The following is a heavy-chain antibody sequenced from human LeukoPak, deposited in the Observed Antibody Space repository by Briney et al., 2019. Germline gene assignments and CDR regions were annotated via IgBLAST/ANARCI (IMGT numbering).Heavy chain of an antibody. CDR2: ITSSGGST. D-gene: IGHD3-22*01. V-gene: IGHV3-23*01. CDR3: AKDRPNYYDSSGHYYRRNGDY. J-gene: IGHJ4*02. Sequence: GGSLRLSCAASGFTFSSYAMSWVCQAPGKGLEWVSSITSSGGSTYYAGSVKGQFTISRDNSKNTVYLQMNSLRAEDTAVYYCAKDRPNYYDSSGHYYRRNGDYWGQGTLVTVSS. CDR1: GFTFSSYA.